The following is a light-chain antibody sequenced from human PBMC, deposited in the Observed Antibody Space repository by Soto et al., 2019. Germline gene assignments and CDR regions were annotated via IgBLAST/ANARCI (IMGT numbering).Light chain of an antibody. CDR2: EVS. CDR3: SSYAGSYTVV. CDR1: SSDVGGYNY. Sequence: QAVVTQPPSASGSPGQSVTISCTGTSSDVGGYNYVSWYQQHPGKAPKLMIYEVSKRPSGVPDRFSGSKSGNTASLTVSGLQTEDEADYYCSSYAGSYTVVFGGGTKLTVL. V-gene: IGLV2-8*01. J-gene: IGLJ2*01.